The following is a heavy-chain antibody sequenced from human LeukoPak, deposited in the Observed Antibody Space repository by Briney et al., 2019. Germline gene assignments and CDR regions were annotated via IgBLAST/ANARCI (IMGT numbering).Heavy chain of an antibody. D-gene: IGHD2-21*01. J-gene: IGHJ4*02. Sequence: SETLSLTCTVSGGSISSYYWSWLRQPAGKGLEWIGRIYTSGSTNYNPSLKNRVTMSVDTSKNQFSLKLSSVTAADTAVYYCASLWSRTGYFDYWGQGTLVTVSS. CDR2: IYTSGST. CDR1: GGSISSYY. V-gene: IGHV4-4*07. CDR3: ASLWSRTGYFDY.